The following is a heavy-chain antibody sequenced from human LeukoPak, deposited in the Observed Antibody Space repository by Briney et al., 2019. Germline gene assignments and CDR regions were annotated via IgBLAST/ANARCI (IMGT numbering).Heavy chain of an antibody. J-gene: IGHJ6*03. CDR2: IHHSRST. CDR1: GGSIRSYS. V-gene: IGHV4-59*08. Sequence: SETLSLTCTVSGGSIRSYSWSWIRQPPGSGLEWIGYIHHSRSTNYNPSLKSRVTISVDTSKNQFSLKLSSVTAADTAVYYCARSSSGSYAYYYYYMDVWGKGTTVTISS. D-gene: IGHD3-10*01. CDR3: ARSSSGSYAYYYYYMDV.